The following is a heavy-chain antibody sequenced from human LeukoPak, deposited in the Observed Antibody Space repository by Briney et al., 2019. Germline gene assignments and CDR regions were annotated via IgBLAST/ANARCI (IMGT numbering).Heavy chain of an antibody. CDR3: ARRLGYSYVSWLGH. CDR1: GGSISSYY. V-gene: IGHV4-34*01. CDR2: INHSGST. D-gene: IGHD5-18*01. Sequence: SETLSLTCTVSGGSISSYYWSWIRQPPGKGLEWIGEINHSGSTNYNPSLKSRVTISVDTSKNQFSLKLSSVTAADTAVYYCARRLGYSYVSWLGHWGQGTLVTVSS. J-gene: IGHJ4*02.